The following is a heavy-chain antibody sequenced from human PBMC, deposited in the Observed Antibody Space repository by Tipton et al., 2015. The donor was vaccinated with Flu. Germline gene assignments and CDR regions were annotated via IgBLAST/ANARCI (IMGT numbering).Heavy chain of an antibody. CDR1: GFTFSSYA. J-gene: IGHJ3*02. Sequence: SLRLSCSASGFTFSSYAMHWVRQAPGKGLEYVSAISSNGGSTYYADSVKGRFTISRDNSKNTLYLQMSSLRAEDTAVYYCAKDTDDILTGYYSSAFDIWGQGTMVTVSS. CDR3: AKDTDDILTGYYSSAFDI. D-gene: IGHD3-9*01. V-gene: IGHV3-64D*06. CDR2: ISSNGGST.